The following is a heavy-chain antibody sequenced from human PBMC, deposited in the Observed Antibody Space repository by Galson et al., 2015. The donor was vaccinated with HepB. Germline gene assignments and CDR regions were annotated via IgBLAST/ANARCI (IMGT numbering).Heavy chain of an antibody. D-gene: IGHD3-3*01. V-gene: IGHV4-59*01. J-gene: IGHJ6*02. CDR2: IYYNGTT. CDR3: ARTLEFKKYYDFWSGPVSSGYGMDV. CDR1: GGSISSDY. Sequence: ETLSLTCSVSGGSISSDYWSWIRQPPGKGLEWIGYIYYNGTTNYNPSLKSRVTISVDTSNNQFSLKLSSVTAADTAVYYCARTLEFKKYYDFWSGPVSSGYGMDVWGQGTTVTVSS.